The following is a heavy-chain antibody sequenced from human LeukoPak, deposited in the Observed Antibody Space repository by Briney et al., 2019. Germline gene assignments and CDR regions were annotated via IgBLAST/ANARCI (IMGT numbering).Heavy chain of an antibody. Sequence: AGTLSFTCAASGFTFSNAWMSWVRQAPGKGLEWVGRIKSKTDGGTTDYAAPVKGRFTISRDDSKNTLYLQMNSLKTEDTAVYYCTTDGVAVAGVDYWGQGTLVTVSS. CDR1: GFTFSNAW. V-gene: IGHV3-15*01. J-gene: IGHJ4*02. CDR3: TTDGVAVAGVDY. D-gene: IGHD6-19*01. CDR2: IKSKTDGGTT.